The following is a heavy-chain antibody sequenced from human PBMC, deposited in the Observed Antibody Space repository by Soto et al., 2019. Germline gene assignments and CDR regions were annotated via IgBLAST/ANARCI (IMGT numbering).Heavy chain of an antibody. J-gene: IGHJ6*03. CDR1: GGTFSSYT. CDR2: IIPILGIA. CDR3: ARSMGDYDFWSGPTYYYYYYMDV. V-gene: IGHV1-69*02. Sequence: SVKVSCKASGGTFSSYTISWVRQAPGQGLEWMGRIIPILGIANYAQKFQGRVTITADKSTSTAYMELSSLRSEDTAVYYCARSMGDYDFWSGPTYYYYYYMDVWGKGTKVTVSS. D-gene: IGHD3-3*01.